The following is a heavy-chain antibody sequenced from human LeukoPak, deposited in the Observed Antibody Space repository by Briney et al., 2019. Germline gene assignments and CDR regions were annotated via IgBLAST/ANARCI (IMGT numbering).Heavy chain of an antibody. J-gene: IGHJ3*02. CDR1: GYTFTSYG. Sequence: ASVKVSCKASGYTFTSYGISWVRLAPGQGLEWMGWISAYNGNTNYAQKLQGRVTMTTDTSTSTAYMELRSLRSDDTAVYYCARGRYPLYYYDSSGYTDAFDIWGQGTMVTVSS. CDR3: ARGRYPLYYYDSSGYTDAFDI. D-gene: IGHD3-22*01. CDR2: ISAYNGNT. V-gene: IGHV1-18*01.